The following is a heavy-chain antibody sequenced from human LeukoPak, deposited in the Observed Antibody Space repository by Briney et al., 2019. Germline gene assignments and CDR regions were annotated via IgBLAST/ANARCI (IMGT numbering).Heavy chain of an antibody. J-gene: IGHJ1*01. CDR2: INHSGSS. Sequence: PSETLSLTCTDSGGSISGYYWSWIRQPPGKGLEWIGEINHSGSSNYNPSLKSRVTISVDTSKNQFSLKLSSVTAADTAVYYCARGEDGDYYFQHWGQGTLVTVSS. V-gene: IGHV4-34*01. CDR1: GGSISGYY. CDR3: ARGEDGDYYFQH. D-gene: IGHD4-17*01.